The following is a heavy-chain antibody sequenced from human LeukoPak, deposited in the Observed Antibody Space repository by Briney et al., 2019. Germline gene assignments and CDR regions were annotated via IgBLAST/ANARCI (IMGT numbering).Heavy chain of an antibody. CDR3: AIALVRGVINSPDAFDI. CDR2: IYTSGST. J-gene: IGHJ3*02. V-gene: IGHV4-4*07. CDR1: GGSISSYY. D-gene: IGHD3-10*01. Sequence: SETLSLTCTVSGGSISSYYWSWIRQPAGKGLEWIGRIYTSGSTNYNPSLKSRVTMSVDTSKNQFSLKLSSVTAADTAVYYCAIALVRGVINSPDAFDIWGQGTMVTVSS.